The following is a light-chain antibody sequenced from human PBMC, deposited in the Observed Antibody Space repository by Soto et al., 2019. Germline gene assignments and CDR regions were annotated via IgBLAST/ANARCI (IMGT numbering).Light chain of an antibody. CDR2: DTS. J-gene: IGKJ5*01. CDR3: QQRSNWPL. Sequence: EIVLTQSPGNLSFSPGERATLSCRASQGVSGSLAWYHQKPGQAPRLLIFDTSNRATGIPARFSGSVSTTGFTLTISSLEPEDFGVYYCQQRSNWPLFGQGTRLEIK. V-gene: IGKV3-11*01. CDR1: QGVSGS.